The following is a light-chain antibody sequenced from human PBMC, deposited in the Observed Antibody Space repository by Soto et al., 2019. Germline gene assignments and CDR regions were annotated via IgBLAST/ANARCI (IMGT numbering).Light chain of an antibody. CDR2: GAS. CDR1: QSVSNNY. V-gene: IGKV3-20*01. CDR3: QQYGSSGT. J-gene: IGKJ1*01. Sequence: EILLTPSSCTLSLSAGDRATLSCGASQSVSNNYLAWYQQKPGHAPSLLIHGASNRATGIPDRLSGSGSGTDFTLTISRLEPEDSAVYYCQQYGSSGTFGQGTKVDIK.